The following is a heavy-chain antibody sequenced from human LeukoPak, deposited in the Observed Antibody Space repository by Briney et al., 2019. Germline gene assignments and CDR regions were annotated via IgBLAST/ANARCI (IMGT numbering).Heavy chain of an antibody. D-gene: IGHD6-19*01. CDR3: ARSGEGYSSGWFSY. V-gene: IGHV3-30-3*01. J-gene: IGHJ4*02. CDR1: GFTFSSYA. Sequence: PGRSLRLSCAASGFTFSSYAMHWVRQAPGKGLEWVAVISYDGSNKYYADSVKGRFTISRDNSKNTPYLQMNSLRAEDTAVYYCARSGEGYSSGWFSYWGQGTLVTVSS. CDR2: ISYDGSNK.